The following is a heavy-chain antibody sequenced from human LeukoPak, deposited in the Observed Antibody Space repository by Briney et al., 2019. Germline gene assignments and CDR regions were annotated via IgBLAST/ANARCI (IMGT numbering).Heavy chain of an antibody. CDR3: ARGHREAGRSYYYYYYMDV. J-gene: IGHJ6*03. V-gene: IGHV1-69*02. Sequence: GASVKVSCKAPGGTFSSYTISWVRQAPGQGLEWMGRIIPILGIANYAQKSQGRVTITADKSTSTAYMELSSLRSEDTAVYYCARGHREAGRSYYYYYYMDVWGKGTTVTVSS. CDR1: GGTFSSYT. CDR2: IIPILGIA. D-gene: IGHD6-19*01.